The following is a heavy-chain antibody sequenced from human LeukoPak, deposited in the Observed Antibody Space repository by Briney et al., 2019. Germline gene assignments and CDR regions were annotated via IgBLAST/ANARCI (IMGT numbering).Heavy chain of an antibody. CDR3: ARNKQYYFDY. Sequence: SETLSLTCAVYGGPFSGYYWSWIRQPPGKGLEWIGEINHSGSTNYNPSLKSRVTISVDTSKNQFSLKLSSVTAADTAVYYCARNKQYYFDYWGQGTLVTVSS. J-gene: IGHJ4*02. CDR2: INHSGST. D-gene: IGHD1/OR15-1a*01. CDR1: GGPFSGYY. V-gene: IGHV4-34*01.